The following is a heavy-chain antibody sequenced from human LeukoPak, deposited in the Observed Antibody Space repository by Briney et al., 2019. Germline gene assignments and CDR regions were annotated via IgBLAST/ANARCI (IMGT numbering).Heavy chain of an antibody. V-gene: IGHV5-51*01. J-gene: IGHJ6*03. Sequence: GESLKISCKGSGYSFNTYWIGWVRQMPGKGLEWMGIIYPGDSDTRYSPSFQGQVTISADKSISTAYLQWSSLKASDTAMYYCARHPLDGSGLYYYMDVWGKGTTVTVSS. CDR3: ARHPLDGSGLYYYMDV. CDR1: GYSFNTYW. D-gene: IGHD3-3*01. CDR2: IYPGDSDT.